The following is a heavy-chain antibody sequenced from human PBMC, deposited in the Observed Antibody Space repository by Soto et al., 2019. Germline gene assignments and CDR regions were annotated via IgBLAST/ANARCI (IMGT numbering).Heavy chain of an antibody. D-gene: IGHD2-21*02. CDR1: GYTITSYP. CDR2: INAGNGNT. V-gene: IGHV1-3*01. Sequence: ASVKVSCKASGYTITSYPMHWLRQAPGQRLEWMGWINAGNGNTKYSQKFQGRVTITRDTSASTAYMELSSLRSEDTAVYYCARSIVVVTALDYWGQGTLVTVSS. J-gene: IGHJ4*02. CDR3: ARSIVVVTALDY.